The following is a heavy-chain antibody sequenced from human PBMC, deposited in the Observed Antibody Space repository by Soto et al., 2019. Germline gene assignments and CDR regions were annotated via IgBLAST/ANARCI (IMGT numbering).Heavy chain of an antibody. CDR2: IVVGSGNT. D-gene: IGHD6-13*01. J-gene: IGHJ5*02. CDR1: GFTFTSSA. V-gene: IGHV1-58*02. Sequence: SVKVSCKASGFTFTSSAMQWVRQARGQRLEWIGWIVVGSGNTNYAQKFQERVTITRDMSTSTAYMELSSLRSEDTAVYYCAAYSSRAHNWFEPWGQGTLVTVSS. CDR3: AAYSSRAHNWFEP.